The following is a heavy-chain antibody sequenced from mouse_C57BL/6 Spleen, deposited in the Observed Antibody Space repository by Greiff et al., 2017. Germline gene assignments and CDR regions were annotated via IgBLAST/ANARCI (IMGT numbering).Heavy chain of an antibody. CDR3: ARRGSDWYFDV. Sequence: VNVVESGAELVKPGASVKISCKASGYAFSSYWMNWVKQRPGKGLEWIGQIYPGDGDTNYNGKFKGKATLTADKSSSTAYMQLSSLTSEDSAVYFCARRGSDWYFDVWGTGTTVTVSS. CDR1: GYAFSSYW. J-gene: IGHJ1*03. V-gene: IGHV1-80*01. CDR2: IYPGDGDT. D-gene: IGHD1-1*01.